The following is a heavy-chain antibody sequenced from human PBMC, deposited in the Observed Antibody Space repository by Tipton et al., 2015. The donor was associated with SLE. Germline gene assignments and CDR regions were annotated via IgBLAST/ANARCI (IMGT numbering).Heavy chain of an antibody. CDR1: GFTFSSYA. V-gene: IGHV3-23*03. J-gene: IGHJ4*02. D-gene: IGHD6-13*01. Sequence: SLRLSCAASGFTFSSYAMSWVRQAPGKGLEWVSVIYSGGSSTYYADSVKGRFTISRDNSKNTLYLQMNSLRAEDTAVYYCAGGPDGSSWSGYYFAYWGQGTLVTFSS. CDR3: AGGPDGSSWSGYYFAY. CDR2: IYSGGSST.